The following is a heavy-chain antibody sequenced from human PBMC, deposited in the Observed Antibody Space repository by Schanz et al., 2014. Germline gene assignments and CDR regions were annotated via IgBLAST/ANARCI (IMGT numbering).Heavy chain of an antibody. CDR2: ISSGSSTI. J-gene: IGHJ6*02. CDR3: ATSYSSSSYFYVMDV. Sequence: QVQLVESGGGLVKPGGSLRLSCVVSGFIFSDHYMSWIRQAPGKGLEWISYISSGSSTIHYADSVKGRFTISRDNAKNSLFLQMNSLRAEDTAIYYCATSYSSSSYFYVMDVWGQGTTVIVSS. CDR1: GFIFSDHY. D-gene: IGHD6-6*01. V-gene: IGHV3-11*01.